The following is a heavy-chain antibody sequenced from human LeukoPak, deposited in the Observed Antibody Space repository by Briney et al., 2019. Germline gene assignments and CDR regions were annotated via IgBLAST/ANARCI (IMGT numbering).Heavy chain of an antibody. D-gene: IGHD3-3*01. V-gene: IGHV3-15*01. Sequence: PGGSLRLSCAVSGLTSTDAWMSWVRQAPGKGLGWVARIKRKTDGGTRDYAAPVKGRFTISRDEGKNTLHLQMSSLKTEDTAVYFSITGNYGVVTALYTWGEGTLGTVSS. J-gene: IGHJ5*02. CDR1: GLTSTDAW. CDR2: IKRKTDGGTR. CDR3: ITGNYGVVTALYT.